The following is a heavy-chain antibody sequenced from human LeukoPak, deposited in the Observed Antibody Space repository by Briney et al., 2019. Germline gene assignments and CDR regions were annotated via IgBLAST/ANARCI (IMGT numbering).Heavy chain of an antibody. CDR3: APSSSGYYVHFDY. CDR1: GFTFSSYT. V-gene: IGHV3-30-3*01. Sequence: GGSLRLSCAASGFTFSSYTMHWVRQAPGKGLEWVAVISYDGSNKYYADSVKGRFIISRDNSKNTLYLQMNSLRADDTAVYYCAPSSSGYYVHFDYWGQGTLVTVSS. CDR2: ISYDGSNK. D-gene: IGHD3-22*01. J-gene: IGHJ4*02.